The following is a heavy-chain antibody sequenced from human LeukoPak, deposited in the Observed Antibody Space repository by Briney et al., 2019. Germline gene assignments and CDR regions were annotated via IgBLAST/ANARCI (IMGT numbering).Heavy chain of an antibody. CDR1: GFTFSSYH. CDR3: ARRATTERGHSYGLDF. D-gene: IGHD5-18*01. V-gene: IGHV3-21*04. CDR2: IGSSGSYI. J-gene: IGHJ4*02. Sequence: GGSLRLSCEVSGFTFSSYHVNWVRQAPGKGLEWVSSIGSSGSYIYYADSLTGRFTISRDNAKNSLYLQINSLRAEDTAMYYCARRATTERGHSYGLDFWGQGTLVTVPS.